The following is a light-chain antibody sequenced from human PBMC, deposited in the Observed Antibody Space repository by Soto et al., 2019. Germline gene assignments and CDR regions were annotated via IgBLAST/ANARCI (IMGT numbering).Light chain of an antibody. Sequence: EIVLTQSPGTLSLSPGERATLSCRASESVSGGSLAWYQQRPGQAPRLLIYASSSRATGIPDRFSGSGSGTDFTLTITRLEPEDFAVYYCQQDGISPRTFGQGNKV. CDR2: ASS. V-gene: IGKV3-20*01. CDR3: QQDGISPRT. CDR1: ESVSGGS. J-gene: IGKJ1*01.